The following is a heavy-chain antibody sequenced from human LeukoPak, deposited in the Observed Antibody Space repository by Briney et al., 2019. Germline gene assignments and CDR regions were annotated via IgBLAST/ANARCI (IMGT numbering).Heavy chain of an antibody. J-gene: IGHJ5*02. V-gene: IGHV3-7*01. CDR2: MKQDGSET. CDR3: ARGGFPPCSGGSCYPGHWFDP. D-gene: IGHD2-15*01. Sequence: GGSLRLSCAASGFTFSNYWMSWVRQAPGKGLEWVANMKQDGSETYYADSVKGRKNSLYLQMNSLRAEDTAVYYCARGGFPPCSGGSCYPGHWFDPWGQGTLVTVSS. CDR1: GFTFSNYW.